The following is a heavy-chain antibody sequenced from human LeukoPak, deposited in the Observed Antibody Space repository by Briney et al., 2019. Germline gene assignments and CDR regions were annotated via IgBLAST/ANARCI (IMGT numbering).Heavy chain of an antibody. CDR2: ISSSGSTI. CDR1: GFTFSDYY. Sequence: GGSLRLSCAASGFTFSDYYMSWIRQAPGKGLDWVSYISSSGSTIYYADSVKGRFTISRDNAKNSLYLQMSSLRAEDTAVYYCARDSSIAAAGTLNYYYMDVWGKGTTVTVSS. J-gene: IGHJ6*03. V-gene: IGHV3-11*04. D-gene: IGHD6-13*01. CDR3: ARDSSIAAAGTLNYYYMDV.